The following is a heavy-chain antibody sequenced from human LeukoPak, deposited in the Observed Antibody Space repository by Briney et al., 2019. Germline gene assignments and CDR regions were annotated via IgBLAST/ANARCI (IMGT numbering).Heavy chain of an antibody. V-gene: IGHV1-2*02. J-gene: IGHJ4*02. Sequence: ASVKVSCKASGYTFTGYYMHWVRQAPGQGPEWMGWINPNSGGTNYAQKFQGRVTMTRDTSISTAYMELSRLRSDDTAVYYCARGMVPAAIPGAYWGQGTLVTVSS. D-gene: IGHD2-2*02. CDR2: INPNSGGT. CDR1: GYTFTGYY. CDR3: ARGMVPAAIPGAY.